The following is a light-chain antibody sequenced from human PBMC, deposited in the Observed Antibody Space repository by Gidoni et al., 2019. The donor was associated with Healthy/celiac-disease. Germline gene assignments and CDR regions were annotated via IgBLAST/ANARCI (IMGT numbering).Light chain of an antibody. V-gene: IGLV1-40*01. CDR1: SSNIVAGYD. CDR3: QSYDSSLSGQGV. CDR2: GNN. Sequence: QSVLTQPPSVSGAPGQRVTISCTGSSSNIVAGYDVHWYQQLPGTAPKLLIYGNNNRPSGVPDRFSGSKSGTSASLAITGLQAEDEADYYCQSYDSSLSGQGVFGGGTKLTVL. J-gene: IGLJ2*01.